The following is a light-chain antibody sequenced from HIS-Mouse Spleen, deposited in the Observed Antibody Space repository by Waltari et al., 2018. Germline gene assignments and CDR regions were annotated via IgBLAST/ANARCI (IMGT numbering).Light chain of an antibody. J-gene: IGLJ2*01. CDR3: QAWDSSYSV. Sequence: SYELTQPPSVSVSPGQTASIPCSGDQLGDKYACWYQHKPGQSPVLVIYQDSKRPSGIPERFSGSNSGNTATLTISGTQAMDEADYYCQAWDSSYSVFGGGTKLTVL. CDR1: QLGDKY. V-gene: IGLV3-1*01. CDR2: QDS.